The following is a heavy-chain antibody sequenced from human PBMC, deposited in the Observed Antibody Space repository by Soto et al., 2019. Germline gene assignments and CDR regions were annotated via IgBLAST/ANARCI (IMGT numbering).Heavy chain of an antibody. D-gene: IGHD3-22*01. CDR2: IIPIFGTA. CDR1: GGTFSSYA. Sequence: SVKVSCKASGGTFSSYAISWVRQAPGQGLEWMGGIIPIFGTANYAQKFQGRVTITADESTSTAYMELSSLRSEDTAVYYCASSLVVTSTLYYYGMDVWGQGTTVTAP. J-gene: IGHJ6*02. V-gene: IGHV1-69*13. CDR3: ASSLVVTSTLYYYGMDV.